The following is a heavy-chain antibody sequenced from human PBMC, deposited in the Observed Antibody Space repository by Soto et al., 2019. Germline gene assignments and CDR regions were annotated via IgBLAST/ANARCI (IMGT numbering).Heavy chain of an antibody. CDR3: AKNGIAVYYYGMDV. V-gene: IGHV3-30*18. Sequence: VQLLESGGGLVQPGGSLRLSCAASGFTFSSYAMSWVRQAPGKGLEWVAVISYDGSNKYYADSVKGRFTISRDNSKNTLYLQMNSLRAEDTAVYYCAKNGIAVYYYGMDVWGQGTTVTVSS. J-gene: IGHJ6*02. D-gene: IGHD6-19*01. CDR1: GFTFSSYA. CDR2: ISYDGSNK.